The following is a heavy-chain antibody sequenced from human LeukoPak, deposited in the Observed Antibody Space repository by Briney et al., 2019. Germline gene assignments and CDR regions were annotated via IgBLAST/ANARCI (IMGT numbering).Heavy chain of an antibody. CDR1: GFTFDDYA. D-gene: IGHD6-6*01. Sequence: PGGSLRLSCAASGFTFDDYAMHWSGNRQGRIWGGCSGLSWSVVQMDYRAPVKGHFTITNDNAKNSLYLQMNSLRAEDTALYYCAKEYSSSSPSSGYYYYYYMDVWGKGTTVTVSS. V-gene: IGHV3-9*01. CDR3: AKEYSSSSPSSGYYYYYYMDV. J-gene: IGHJ6*03. CDR2: LSWSVVQM.